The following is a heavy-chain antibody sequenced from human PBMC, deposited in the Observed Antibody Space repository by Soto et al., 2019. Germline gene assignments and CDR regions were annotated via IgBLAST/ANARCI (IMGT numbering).Heavy chain of an antibody. CDR2: INHSGST. J-gene: IGHJ4*02. Sequence: SETLSLTCAVYGGSFSGYYWSWIRQPPGKGLEWIGEINHSGSTNYNPSLKSRVTISVDTSKNQFSLKLSSVTAADTAVYYCARGGPYYDYIWGSYRYTFGPYYFDYWGQGTLVTVSS. CDR3: ARGGPYYDYIWGSYRYTFGPYYFDY. CDR1: GGSFSGYY. V-gene: IGHV4-34*01. D-gene: IGHD3-16*02.